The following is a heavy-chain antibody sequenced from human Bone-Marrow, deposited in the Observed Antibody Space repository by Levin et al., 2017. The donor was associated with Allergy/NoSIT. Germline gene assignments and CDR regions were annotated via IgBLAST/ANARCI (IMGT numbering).Heavy chain of an antibody. V-gene: IGHV1-24*01. D-gene: IGHD6-19*01. Sequence: PGESLKISCKVSGYTDTRLSMHWVRQAPGNGLQWLGGFDPEDGETIYAQQFQGRLVMTEDTSTDTAYMHLSSLTSEDTAVYYCATGAGYSTGWYLILDYWGQGSLVTVSS. CDR2: FDPEDGET. CDR1: GYTDTRLS. J-gene: IGHJ4*02. CDR3: ATGAGYSTGWYLILDY.